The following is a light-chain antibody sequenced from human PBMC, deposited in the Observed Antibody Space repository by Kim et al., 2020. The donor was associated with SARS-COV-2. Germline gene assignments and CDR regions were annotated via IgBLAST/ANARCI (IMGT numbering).Light chain of an antibody. CDR2: GVS. J-gene: IGKJ4*01. V-gene: IGKV1-16*01. CDR3: QQYENYPLT. Sequence: AVAGKRVTITWRANRDINSLLGGFQQKPEKTPKSLVDGVSTLQGGVPSRFSGSGSGTYFTLTISSPKAEDFAIYYYQQYENYPLTFGGGTKVDIK. CDR1: RDINSL.